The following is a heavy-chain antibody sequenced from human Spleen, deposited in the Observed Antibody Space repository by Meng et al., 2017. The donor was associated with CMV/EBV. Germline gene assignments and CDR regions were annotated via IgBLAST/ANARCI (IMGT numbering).Heavy chain of an antibody. CDR3: ARDQWELPYYFDY. V-gene: IGHV3-21*01. CDR1: GFTFSSYS. J-gene: IGHJ4*02. CDR2: ISSSSSYI. Sequence: GGSLRLSCAASGFTFSSYSMNWVRQAPGKGLEWVSSISSSSSYIYYADSVKGRFTISRDNAKNSLYLQMNSLRAEDTAVYYCARDQWELPYYFDYWGQGTLVTVSS. D-gene: IGHD1-26*01.